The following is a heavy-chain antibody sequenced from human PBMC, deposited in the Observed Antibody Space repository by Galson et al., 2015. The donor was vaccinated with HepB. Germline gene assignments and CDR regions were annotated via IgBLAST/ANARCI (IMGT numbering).Heavy chain of an antibody. CDR2: ISGSGGST. J-gene: IGHJ4*02. CDR3: AKGGDGGYSRPTYTDY. V-gene: IGHV3-23*01. D-gene: IGHD2-15*01. Sequence: SLRLSCAASGFTFSSYAMSWVRQAPGKGLEWVSAISGSGGSTYYADSVKGQFTISRDNSKNTLYLQMNSLRAEDTAVYYCAKGGDGGYSRPTYTDYWGQGTLVTVSS. CDR1: GFTFSSYA.